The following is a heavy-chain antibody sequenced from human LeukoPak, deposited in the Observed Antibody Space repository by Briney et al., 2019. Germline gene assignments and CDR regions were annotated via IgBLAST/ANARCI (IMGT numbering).Heavy chain of an antibody. CDR2: ISYDGSNT. V-gene: IGHV3-30*04. D-gene: IGHD5-24*01. CDR1: GFTFSSHA. J-gene: IGHJ4*02. Sequence: GRSLRLSCAASGFTFSSHALHWVRQAPGKGLEWVALISYDGSNTYYADSVKGRFTISRDNSKNTPYLQMNSLTAEDTVVYYCARGGRDGYNLPLDYWGQGTLVTVSS. CDR3: ARGGRDGYNLPLDY.